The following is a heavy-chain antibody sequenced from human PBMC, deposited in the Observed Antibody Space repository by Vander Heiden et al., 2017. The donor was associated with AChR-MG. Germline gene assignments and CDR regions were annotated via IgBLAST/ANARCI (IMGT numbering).Heavy chain of an antibody. CDR1: GGPISSGGYQ. D-gene: IGHD3-22*01. V-gene: IGHV4-31*11. CDR2: IYYRGST. CDR3: ARDQSETSSGYLVNGMDV. J-gene: IGHJ6*02. Sequence: QVQLQESGAGLVKPSQTLSLPRAVSGGPISSGGYQWPRIRQHPGKGLEWIGYIYYRGSTYYNPSLKSRVTISFDTSKNQFSLKLSSVTAADTAVYYCARDQSETSSGYLVNGMDVWGQGTTVTVSS.